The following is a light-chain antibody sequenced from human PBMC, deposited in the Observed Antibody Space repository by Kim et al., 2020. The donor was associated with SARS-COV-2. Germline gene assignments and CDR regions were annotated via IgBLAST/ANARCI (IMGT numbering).Light chain of an antibody. CDR2: NAS. V-gene: IGKV3-11*01. CDR1: QSVSSH. Sequence: DIVLTQSAATLSVSPGVRATLSCRASQSVSSHLALYQQNPGQSPRLLIYNASNRATVIPARFSVSGSGTDFTLTISTLDPEDFAVYYCQQRTNWPPYTFVQGTKLEI. J-gene: IGKJ2*01. CDR3: QQRTNWPPYT.